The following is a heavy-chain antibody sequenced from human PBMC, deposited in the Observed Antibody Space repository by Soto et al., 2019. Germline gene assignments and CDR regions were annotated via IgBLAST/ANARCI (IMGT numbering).Heavy chain of an antibody. CDR3: ARVSVGYCSSTSCLTSFDY. J-gene: IGHJ4*02. V-gene: IGHV3-33*01. CDR2: IWYDGSNK. CDR1: GFTFSSYG. Sequence: GESLKISCAASGFTFSSYGMHWVRQAPGKGLEWVAVIWYDGSNKYYADSAKGRFTISRDNSKNTLYLQMNSLRAEDTAVYYCARVSVGYCSSTSCLTSFDYWGQGTLVTVSS. D-gene: IGHD2-2*01.